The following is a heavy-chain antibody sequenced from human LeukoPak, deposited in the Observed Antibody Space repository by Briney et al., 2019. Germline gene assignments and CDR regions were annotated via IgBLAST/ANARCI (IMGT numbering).Heavy chain of an antibody. CDR2: IYYSGST. CDR1: GGSISSYY. D-gene: IGHD6-13*01. Sequence: SETLSLTCTVSGGSISSYYWSWIRQPPGKGLEWIGYIYYSGSTNYNPSLKSRVTISVDTSKSQFSLKLSSVTAADTAVYYCARDSRIADDAFDIWGQGTMVTVSS. V-gene: IGHV4-59*01. J-gene: IGHJ3*02. CDR3: ARDSRIADDAFDI.